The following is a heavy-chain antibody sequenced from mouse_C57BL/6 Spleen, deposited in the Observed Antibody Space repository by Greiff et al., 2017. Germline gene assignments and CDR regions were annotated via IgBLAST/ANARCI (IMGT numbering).Heavy chain of an antibody. CDR3: ARSHYYGSSPHDY. J-gene: IGHJ2*01. CDR1: GYTFTSYW. D-gene: IGHD1-1*01. V-gene: IGHV1-59*01. CDR2: IDPSDSYT. Sequence: VQLQQPGAELVRPGTSVKLSCKASGYTFTSYWMHWVKQRPGQGLEWIGVIDPSDSYTNYNQKFKGKATLTVDTSSSTAYMQLSSLTSEDSAVYYCARSHYYGSSPHDYWGQGTTRTVSS.